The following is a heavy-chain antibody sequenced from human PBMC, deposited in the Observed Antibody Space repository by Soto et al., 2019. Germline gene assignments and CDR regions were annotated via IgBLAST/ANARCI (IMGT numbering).Heavy chain of an antibody. V-gene: IGHV4-4*02. CDR1: GDSISSSRW. J-gene: IGHJ3*01. D-gene: IGHD6-19*01. CDR2: SFHTVNT. CDR3: ASSTGWYRLDL. Sequence: QVQLQESGPGLVKPSGTLSLTCAVSGDSISSSRWWTWVRQPPGKGLEWIGDSFHTVNTNYNPSRKSRFTISVDKSKNQFSLTLTSVTAADTAVYYCASSTGWYRLDLWGQGTLVTVSS.